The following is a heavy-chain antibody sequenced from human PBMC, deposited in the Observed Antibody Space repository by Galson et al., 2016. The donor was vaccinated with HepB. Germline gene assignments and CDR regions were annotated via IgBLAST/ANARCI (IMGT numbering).Heavy chain of an antibody. J-gene: IGHJ4*02. CDR1: GFTFSTYA. CDR3: AIISVQYSYHYWGFDY. Sequence: SLRLSCAASGFTFSTYAMSRVRQAPGQGLEWVSGHSGSGDTKFADSVKGRFTISRDKSKTTLYLQMNSLRVEDTAVYYGAIISVQYSYHYWGFDYWGQGTLVTVSS. CDR2: HSGSGDT. D-gene: IGHD5-18*01. V-gene: IGHV3-23*01.